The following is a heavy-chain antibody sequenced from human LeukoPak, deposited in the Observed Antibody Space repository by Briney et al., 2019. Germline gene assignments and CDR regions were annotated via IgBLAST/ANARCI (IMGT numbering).Heavy chain of an antibody. V-gene: IGHV4-61*01. CDR2: IYYSGST. D-gene: IGHD4-17*01. CDR3: ARVYDYGDSRNFDY. CDR1: GGSISSSSYY. J-gene: IGHJ4*02. Sequence: SETLSLTCTVSGGSISSSSYYWSWIRQPPGTGLEWIGYIYYSGSTNYNPSLNSRVTISVDTSKNQFSLKLSSVTAADTAVYYCARVYDYGDSRNFDYWGQGTLVTVSS.